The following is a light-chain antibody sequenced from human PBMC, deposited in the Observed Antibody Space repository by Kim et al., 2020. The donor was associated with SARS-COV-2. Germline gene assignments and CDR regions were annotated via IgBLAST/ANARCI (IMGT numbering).Light chain of an antibody. J-gene: IGLJ1*01. CDR1: SSNIGAVYD. CDR2: GNS. V-gene: IGLV1-40*01. CDR3: QSYDSSLSGSGV. Sequence: VPISCTGSSSNIGAVYDVHWYQQLPGTAPKLLIYGNSNRPSGVPDRFSGSKSGTSASLAITGLQAEDEADYYCQSYDSSLSGSGVFGTGTKVTVL.